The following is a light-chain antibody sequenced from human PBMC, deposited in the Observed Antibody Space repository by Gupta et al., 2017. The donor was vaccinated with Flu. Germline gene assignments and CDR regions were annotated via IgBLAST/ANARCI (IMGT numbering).Light chain of an antibody. V-gene: IGLV2-8*01. J-gene: IGLJ1*01. CDR3: CSYGVNDV. Sequence: PGQSVAISCTGTSSDIGASNYVSWYQQYPGKAPKLVIYEVSKRPSGVPDRFSGSKSGNTASLTVSGLRAEDEADYYCCSYGVNDVFGTGTKV. CDR2: EVS. CDR1: SSDIGASNY.